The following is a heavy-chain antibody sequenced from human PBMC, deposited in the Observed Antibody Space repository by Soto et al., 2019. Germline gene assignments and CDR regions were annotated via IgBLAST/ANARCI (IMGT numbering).Heavy chain of an antibody. CDR1: GDSVSSNSAA. CDR2: TYYRSKWYN. D-gene: IGHD2-2*01. J-gene: IGHJ4*02. CDR3: ARDHPLGYCSSTSCLNEFLFDY. Sequence: KQSQTLSLTCAISGDSVSSNSAAWNWIRQSPSRGLEWLGRTYYRSKWYNDYAVSVKSRITINPDTSKNQFSLQLNSVTPEDTAVYYCARDHPLGYCSSTSCLNEFLFDYWGQGTLVTVSS. V-gene: IGHV6-1*01.